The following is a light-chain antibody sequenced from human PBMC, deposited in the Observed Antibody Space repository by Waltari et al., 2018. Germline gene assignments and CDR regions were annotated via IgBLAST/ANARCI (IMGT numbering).Light chain of an antibody. CDR1: QSVSSN. J-gene: IGKJ4*01. V-gene: IGKV3-15*01. CDR3: QEYNNWPALT. CDR2: GAS. Sequence: EIVMTQSPATLSVSPGERATLSCRASQSVSSNLAWYQQKPGQAPRLLIYGASTRATGVPARVSCSGSGTEFTLTISSLQSEDFAVYYCQEYNNWPALTFGGGTNLESK.